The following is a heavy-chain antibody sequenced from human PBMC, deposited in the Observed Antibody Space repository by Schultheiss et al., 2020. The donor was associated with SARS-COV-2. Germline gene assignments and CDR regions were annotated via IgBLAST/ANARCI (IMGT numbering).Heavy chain of an antibody. D-gene: IGHD5-12*01. CDR3: ARDGRGYAYYYSMDV. V-gene: IGHV4-30-4*01. Sequence: SQTLSLTCTVSGGSISSGDYYWSWIRQPPGKGLEWIGYIYYSGSTYYNPSLKSRVTISVDTSKNQFSLKLSSVTAADTAVYYCARDGRGYAYYYSMDVWGQGTTVTVSS. CDR1: GGSISSGDYY. CDR2: IYYSGST. J-gene: IGHJ6*02.